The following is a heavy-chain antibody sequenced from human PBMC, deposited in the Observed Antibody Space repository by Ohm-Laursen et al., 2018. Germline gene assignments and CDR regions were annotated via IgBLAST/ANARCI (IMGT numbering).Heavy chain of an antibody. CDR1: GFTFSSYN. D-gene: IGHD1-26*01. V-gene: IGHV3-7*03. CDR3: AKDRYSGSYSDAFEI. CDR2: VNEDASEK. J-gene: IGHJ3*02. Sequence: SLRLSCAASGFTFSSYNMNWVRQAPGKGLEWVASVNEDASEKYYVDSVKGRFTISRDNAKNSLYLQMNSLRTEDTALYYCAKDRYSGSYSDAFEIWGQGTMVTVSS.